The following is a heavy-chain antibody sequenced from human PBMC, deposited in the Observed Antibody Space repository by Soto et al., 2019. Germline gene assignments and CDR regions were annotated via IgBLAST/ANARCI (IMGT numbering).Heavy chain of an antibody. CDR1: GGSIISGDYY. CDR2: IYYSGST. D-gene: IGHD2-2*02. J-gene: IGHJ5*02. V-gene: IGHV4-30-4*01. Sequence: SETLSLTCTVSGGSIISGDYYCSWIRQPPGKGLEWIGYIYYSGSTYYNPSLKSRVTISVDTSKNQFSLKLSSVTAADTAVYYCASRYCSSTSCYKVNWFDPWGQGTLVTVSS. CDR3: ASRYCSSTSCYKVNWFDP.